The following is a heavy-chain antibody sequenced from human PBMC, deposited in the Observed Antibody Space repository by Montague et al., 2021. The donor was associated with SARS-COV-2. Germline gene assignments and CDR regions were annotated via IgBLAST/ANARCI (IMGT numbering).Heavy chain of an antibody. D-gene: IGHD6-13*01. CDR2: INPNSGGT. CDR1: GYTFTGYY. V-gene: IGHV1-2*04. CDR3: ARLAAAEGQNYYYYGMDV. Sequence: SVKVSCKASGYTFTGYYMHWVRQAPGQGLEWMGWINPNSGGTNYAQKSQGWVTMTRDTSISTAYMELSRLRSDDTAVYYCARLAAAEGQNYYYYGMDVWGQGTTVTVSS. J-gene: IGHJ6*02.